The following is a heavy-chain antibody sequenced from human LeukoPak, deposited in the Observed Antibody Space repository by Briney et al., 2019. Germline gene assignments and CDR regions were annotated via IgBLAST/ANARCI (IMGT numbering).Heavy chain of an antibody. V-gene: IGHV3-9*01. CDR2: ISWNSGSI. D-gene: IGHD3-3*01. CDR3: AKDLTRRSDYWYFDL. Sequence: GGSLRLSCAASGFTFDDYAMHWVRQAPGKGLEWVSGISWNSGSIGYADSVKGRFTISRDNAKNSLYLQMNSLRAEDTALYYCAKDLTRRSDYWYFDLWGRGTLVTVSS. J-gene: IGHJ2*01. CDR1: GFTFDDYA.